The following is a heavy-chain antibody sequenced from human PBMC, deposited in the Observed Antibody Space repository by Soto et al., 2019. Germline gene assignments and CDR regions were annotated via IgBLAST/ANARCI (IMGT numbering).Heavy chain of an antibody. D-gene: IGHD5-12*01. CDR2: IYYSGST. CDR1: GGSISSYY. CDR3: ARDNMGRATMPSCYYYYDGMDV. J-gene: IGHJ6*02. V-gene: IGHV4-59*01. Sequence: PSETLSLTCTVSGGSISSYYWSWIRQPPGKGLEWIGYIYYSGSTNYNPCLKSRVTISVNTSKTQFSLKLSTVTAADTAVDYCARDNMGRATMPSCYYYYDGMDVWGQGTTVTVSS.